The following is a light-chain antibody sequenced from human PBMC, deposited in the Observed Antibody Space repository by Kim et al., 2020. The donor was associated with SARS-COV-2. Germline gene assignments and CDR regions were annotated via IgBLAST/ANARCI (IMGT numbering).Light chain of an antibody. CDR1: QSVGSSY. Sequence: PGERGTLSCRASQSVGSSYLAWYQQKPGQAPRLLIYGASSRATGIPDRFSGSGSGTEFTLTISRLEPEDFAVYFCQQYGTSPLTFGGGTKVDIK. J-gene: IGKJ4*01. CDR3: QQYGTSPLT. CDR2: GAS. V-gene: IGKV3-20*01.